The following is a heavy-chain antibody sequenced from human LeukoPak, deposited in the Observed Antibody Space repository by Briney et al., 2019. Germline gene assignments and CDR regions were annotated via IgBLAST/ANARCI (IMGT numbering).Heavy chain of an antibody. Sequence: GASVKVSCKASGYTFTGYYMHWVRQAPGQGLEWMGWINPNSGGTNYAQKFQGRVTMTRDTSISTAYMELSRLRSNDTAVYYCARDITGSSGWYIDYWGQGTLVTVSS. CDR3: ARDITGSSGWYIDY. V-gene: IGHV1-2*02. CDR2: INPNSGGT. J-gene: IGHJ4*02. D-gene: IGHD6-19*01. CDR1: GYTFTGYY.